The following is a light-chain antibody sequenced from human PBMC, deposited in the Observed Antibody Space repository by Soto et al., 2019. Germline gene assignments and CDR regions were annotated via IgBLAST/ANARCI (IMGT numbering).Light chain of an antibody. CDR3: CSYAGCV. CDR2: EGS. Sequence: QSALTQPASVSGSPGQSITISCTGTSSDVGSYNLVSWYQQHPGKAPKLMIYEGSKRPSGVSNRFSGSKSGNTASLTISGLQAEDEADYYCCSYAGCVFGGGTKLTVL. V-gene: IGLV2-23*01. J-gene: IGLJ2*01. CDR1: SSDVGSYNL.